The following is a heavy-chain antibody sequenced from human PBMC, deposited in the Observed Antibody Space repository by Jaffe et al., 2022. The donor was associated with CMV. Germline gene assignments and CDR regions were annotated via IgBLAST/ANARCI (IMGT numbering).Heavy chain of an antibody. V-gene: IGHV3-15*01. D-gene: IGHD4-17*01. CDR3: TTADPGDYGIF. CDR2: IKSRTDGGAT. J-gene: IGHJ4*02. CDR1: GFTFNRAW. Sequence: EGQLVESGGGLVRPGGSLRLSCAASGFTFNRAWMNWVRQAPGKGLEWVGRIKSRTDGGATDYGAPVKGRFSISRDDSENMLYLQMNGLKIEDTAVYFCTTADPGDYGIFWGQGILVTVSS.